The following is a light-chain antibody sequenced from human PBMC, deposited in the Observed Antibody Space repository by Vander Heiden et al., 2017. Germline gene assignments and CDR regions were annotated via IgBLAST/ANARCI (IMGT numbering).Light chain of an antibody. CDR1: SPNIGATYH. J-gene: IGLJ3*02. CDR2: ANS. V-gene: IGLV1-40*01. CDR3: QSYDNSLSGSRV. Sequence: QSVLPQPPSVSGAPGHRVTLSCTGSSPNIGATYHVHWYQQLPGTAPKLLIYANSNRPSGVPDRFSGSKSGTSASLAITGLQAEDEADYYCQSYDNSLSGSRVFGGGTKLTVL.